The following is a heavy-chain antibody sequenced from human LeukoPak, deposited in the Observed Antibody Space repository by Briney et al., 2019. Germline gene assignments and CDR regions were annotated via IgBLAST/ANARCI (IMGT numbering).Heavy chain of an antibody. CDR2: IRYDGSNK. J-gene: IGHJ4*02. CDR1: AFTFRTYG. V-gene: IGHV3-30*02. CDR3: AKEIWPTVTTPGWTYFDY. Sequence: GGSLRLSCATSAFTFRTYGMHWVRQAPGKGLEWVALIRYDGSNKYYADCVKGRFTISRDNSTNTLYLQMNSLRAEDTAVYYCAKEIWPTVTTPGWTYFDYWGQGTLVTVSS. D-gene: IGHD4-11*01.